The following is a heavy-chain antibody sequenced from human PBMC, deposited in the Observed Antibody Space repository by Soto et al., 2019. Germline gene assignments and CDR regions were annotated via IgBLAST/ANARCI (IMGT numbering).Heavy chain of an antibody. CDR3: ATIVGATTEIRGSPRDS. J-gene: IGHJ4*02. CDR1: GGSFSGYF. CDR2: INPSGSI. Sequence: QVQLQQWGAGLLKPSETLSLTCAVYGGSFSGYFCYWIRQPPGKGLEWIGEINPSGSINYNPSLKSRVTISVDASKNPFSLSLSSVTAAATAVYYCATIVGATTEIRGSPRDSWGQGTLVTVSS. V-gene: IGHV4-34*02. D-gene: IGHD3-10*01.